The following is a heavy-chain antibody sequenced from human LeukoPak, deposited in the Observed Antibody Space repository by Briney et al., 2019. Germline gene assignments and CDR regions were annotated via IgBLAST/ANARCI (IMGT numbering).Heavy chain of an antibody. CDR1: GDSINSYY. J-gene: IGHJ4*02. CDR2: IYHSGST. CDR3: ARGRLGELSLFDS. Sequence: PSETLSLTCTVSGDSINSYYWSWIRQPTGKGLELIGYIYHSGSTNYNPSLKSRVTILIDTSQNQFPLKLSSLPAADTAVYYCARGRLGELSLFDSWGRGTLVTVSS. D-gene: IGHD3-16*02. V-gene: IGHV4-59*01.